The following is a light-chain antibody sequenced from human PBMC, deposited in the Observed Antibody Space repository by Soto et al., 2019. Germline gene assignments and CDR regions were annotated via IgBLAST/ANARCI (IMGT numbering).Light chain of an antibody. CDR3: QQLNSYPFT. J-gene: IGKJ5*01. Sequence: DIQLTQSPSFLSASVGDRVTITCRASQGTTNVLAWYQQKPGKAPKLLIYVASTLQSGVPSRFSGSGSGTEFTLTISSLQPEDFATYFCQQLNSYPFTFGQGTRREIK. V-gene: IGKV1-9*01. CDR2: VAS. CDR1: QGTTNV.